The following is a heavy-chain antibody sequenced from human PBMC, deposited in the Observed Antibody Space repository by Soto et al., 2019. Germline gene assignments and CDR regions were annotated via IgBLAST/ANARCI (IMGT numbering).Heavy chain of an antibody. CDR1: GFSLSTYS. CDR2: ISWSSEYI. J-gene: IGHJ4*02. CDR3: VRHTCADDCYSLAY. V-gene: IGHV3-21*01. D-gene: IGHD2-21*02. Sequence: PGGSLRLSCAASGFSLSTYSMNWVRQAPGKGLEWVSSISWSSEYIFYAESVRGRFTISRDNARNSLYLQMDSLRAEDTAVYYCVRHTCADDCYSLAYWGQGTLVTVSS.